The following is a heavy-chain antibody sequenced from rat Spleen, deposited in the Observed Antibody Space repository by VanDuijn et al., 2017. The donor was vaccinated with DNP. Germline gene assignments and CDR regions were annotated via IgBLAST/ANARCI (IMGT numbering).Heavy chain of an antibody. CDR3: ARGSTSIYWYFDF. J-gene: IGHJ1*01. V-gene: IGHV5S13*01. CDR2: ISTNGGNS. D-gene: IGHD3-1*01. CDR1: GFTFSKYG. Sequence: EVQLVGSGGGLVQPGRSLKISCAASGFTFSKYGMAWVRQAPTQGLEWVASISTNGGNSYYRDSVKGRFTISRDNAKNTQYLQMNSLKPEDTATYYCARGSTSIYWYFDFWGPGTMVTVSS.